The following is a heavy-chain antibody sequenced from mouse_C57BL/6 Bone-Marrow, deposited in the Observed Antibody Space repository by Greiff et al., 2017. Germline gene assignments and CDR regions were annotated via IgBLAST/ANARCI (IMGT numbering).Heavy chain of an antibody. CDR3: ARTDGSSPYYYAMDY. CDR2: IWSGGST. D-gene: IGHD1-1*01. CDR1: GFSLTSYG. Sequence: VQLKESGPGLVQPSQSLSITCTVSGFSLTSYGVHWVRQSPGKGLEWLGVIWSGGSTDYNAAFISRLSISKDNSKSQVFFKMNSLQADDTAIYYCARTDGSSPYYYAMDYWGQGTSVTVSS. J-gene: IGHJ4*01. V-gene: IGHV2-2*01.